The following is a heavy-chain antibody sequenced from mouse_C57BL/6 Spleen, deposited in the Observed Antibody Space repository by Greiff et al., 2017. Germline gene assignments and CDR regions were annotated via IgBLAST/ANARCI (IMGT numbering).Heavy chain of an antibody. CDR2: IWWDDDK. CDR1: GFSLSTFGMG. J-gene: IGHJ1*03. CDR3: AGINGGSCVGWYFDV. V-gene: IGHV8-8*01. Sequence: QVTLKVSGPGILQPSQTLSLTCSFSGFSLSTFGMGVGWIRQPSGKGLEWLAHIWWDDDKYYNPALKSRLTISKDTSNNQVFLKVANVDCEDTATYYCAGINGGSCVGWYFDVWGTGTTVTVSS. D-gene: IGHD1-1*02.